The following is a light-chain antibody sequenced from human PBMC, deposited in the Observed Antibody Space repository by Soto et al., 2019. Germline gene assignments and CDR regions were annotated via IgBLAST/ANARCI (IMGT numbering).Light chain of an antibody. CDR2: GAS. CDR3: QHYGTTPWT. Sequence: ETVLTQSPGTLSLSPGERVTHSCRASHSVCSRCLAWYQQKPGQSPRLLIYGASSRATGIPDRFSGSGSGTDFTLTISRLEPEDFAVYYCQHYGTTPWTFGQGTKVGIK. J-gene: IGKJ1*01. V-gene: IGKV3-20*01. CDR1: HSVCSRC.